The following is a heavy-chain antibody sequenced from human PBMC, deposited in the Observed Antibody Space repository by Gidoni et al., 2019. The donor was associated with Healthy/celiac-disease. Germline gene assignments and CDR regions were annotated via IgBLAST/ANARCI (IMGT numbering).Heavy chain of an antibody. CDR1: GYTFTSYY. CDR2: INPSGGST. D-gene: IGHD6-13*01. V-gene: IGHV1-46*01. Sequence: QVQLVQSGAEVKKPGASVKVSCKASGYTFTSYYMQWVRQAPGQGLEWMGIINPSGGSTSYAQKFQGRVTMTRDTSTSTVYMELSSLRSEDTAVYYCARDSAPSIAAAGTGYYYYGMDVWGQGTTVTVSS. CDR3: ARDSAPSIAAAGTGYYYYGMDV. J-gene: IGHJ6*02.